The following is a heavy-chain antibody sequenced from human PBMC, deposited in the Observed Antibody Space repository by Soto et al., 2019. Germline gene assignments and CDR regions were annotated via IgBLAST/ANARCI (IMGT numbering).Heavy chain of an antibody. CDR1: GFTFTSSA. J-gene: IGHJ5*02. CDR3: AADSTTGTNWFDP. V-gene: IGHV1-58*01. Sequence: SVKVSCKASGFTFTSSAVQWVRQARGQRLEWIGWIVVGSGNTNYAQKFQERVTITRDMSTSTAYMELSSLRSEDTAVYYCAADSTTGTNWFDPWGQGTLVTVSS. D-gene: IGHD1-1*01. CDR2: IVVGSGNT.